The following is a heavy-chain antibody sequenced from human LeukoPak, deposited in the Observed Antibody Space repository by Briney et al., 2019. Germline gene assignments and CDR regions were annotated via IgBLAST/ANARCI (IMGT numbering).Heavy chain of an antibody. CDR1: GYTFTSYD. J-gene: IGHJ4*02. Sequence: ASVKVSCKASGYTFTSYDINWVRQATGQGLEWMGWMNPNSGNTGYAQKFQGRVTMTRNTSISTAYMELSSLRSEDTAVYYCARDIAVAAQGDYWGQGTLVTVSS. V-gene: IGHV1-8*01. CDR3: ARDIAVAAQGDY. D-gene: IGHD6-19*01. CDR2: MNPNSGNT.